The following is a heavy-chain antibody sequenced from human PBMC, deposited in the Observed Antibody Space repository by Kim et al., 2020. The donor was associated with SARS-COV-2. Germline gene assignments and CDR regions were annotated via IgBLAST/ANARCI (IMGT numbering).Heavy chain of an antibody. D-gene: IGHD3-9*01. CDR3: ARDPDYDILTGTGYYGMDV. CDR1: GFTFSSYE. J-gene: IGHJ6*02. V-gene: IGHV3-48*03. Sequence: GGSLRLSCAASGFTFSSYEMNWVRQAPGKGLEWVSYISSSGSTIYYADSVKDRFTISRDNAKNSLYLQMNSLRAEDTAVYYCARDPDYDILTGTGYYGMDVWGQGTTVTVSS. CDR2: ISSSGSTI.